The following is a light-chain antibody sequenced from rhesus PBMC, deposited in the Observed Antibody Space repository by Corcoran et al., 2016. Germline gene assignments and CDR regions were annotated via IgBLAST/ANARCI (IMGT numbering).Light chain of an antibody. J-gene: IGKJ1*01. Sequence: EIVLTQSPTSMAVSQGERVTISCTASSSISTSYLHWSQQKPGFPPRLLGYGTSRLASGVPARFSGSGSGTSYTLTLSSMEAEDGAIYYCQQGNSFPRTFGQGTKVEFK. CDR3: QQGNSFPRT. V-gene: IGKV3-17*03. CDR2: GTS. CDR1: SSISTS.